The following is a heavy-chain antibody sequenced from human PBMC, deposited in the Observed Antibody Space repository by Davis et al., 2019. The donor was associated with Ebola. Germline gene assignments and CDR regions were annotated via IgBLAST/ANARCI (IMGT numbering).Heavy chain of an antibody. CDR3: TTGSRLVFALPYNYYGMDV. V-gene: IGHV3-43*01. D-gene: IGHD2-21*01. CDR1: GFTFGDYV. J-gene: IGHJ6*02. Sequence: GGSLRLSCAASGFTFGDYVMHWVRQPPGKGLEWVSLISWDGSGTYYADSVKGRFTISRDNSKNSLYLQMNSLRSDDTALYYCTTGSRLVFALPYNYYGMDVWGQGTTVTVSS. CDR2: ISWDGSGT.